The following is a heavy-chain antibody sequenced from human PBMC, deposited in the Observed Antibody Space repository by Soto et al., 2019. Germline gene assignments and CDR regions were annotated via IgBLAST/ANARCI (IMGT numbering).Heavy chain of an antibody. J-gene: IGHJ6*02. CDR2: IYYSGST. Sequence: SETLSLTCTVSGGSISSSSYYWGWIRQPPGKGLEWIGSIYYSGSTYYNPSLKSRVTISVDTSKNQFSLKLSSVTAADTAVYYYARPRGRVVAATRVHYYGMDVWGQGTTVT. V-gene: IGHV4-39*01. CDR1: GGSISSSSYY. D-gene: IGHD2-15*01. CDR3: ARPRGRVVAATRVHYYGMDV.